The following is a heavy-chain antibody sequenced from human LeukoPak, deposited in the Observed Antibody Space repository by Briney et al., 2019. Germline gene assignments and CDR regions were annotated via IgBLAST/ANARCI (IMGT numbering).Heavy chain of an antibody. D-gene: IGHD2-15*01. V-gene: IGHV4-59*01. Sequence: PSETLSLTCTVSGGSISNYYWSWIRQTPGKGLESIGYIYYSGGTNYNPSLKSRVTISIDTSKNQFFLRLSSVTAEDTAVYYCARGRFELPYWGQGTLVTVSS. CDR1: GGSISNYY. CDR2: IYYSGGT. J-gene: IGHJ4*02. CDR3: ARGRFELPY.